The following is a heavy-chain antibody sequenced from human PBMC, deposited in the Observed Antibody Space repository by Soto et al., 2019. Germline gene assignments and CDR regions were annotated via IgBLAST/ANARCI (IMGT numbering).Heavy chain of an antibody. D-gene: IGHD2-2*01. Sequence: QVQLVQSGAEVKKPGASVKVSCKASGDTFTSYAFHWVRQAPGQRPEWMGWINAGNGNTKYSQKFQGRVTITSDTSASTVYMELRSLRSEDTAVYHCARSQYLPFFDYWGRGTLVTVSS. CDR1: GDTFTSYA. V-gene: IGHV1-3*01. CDR3: ARSQYLPFFDY. CDR2: INAGNGNT. J-gene: IGHJ4*02.